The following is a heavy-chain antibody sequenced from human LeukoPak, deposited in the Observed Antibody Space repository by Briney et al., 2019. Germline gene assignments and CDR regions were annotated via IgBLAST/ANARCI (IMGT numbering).Heavy chain of an antibody. Sequence: SLRLSCAASGFTLDDYAMHWVRQAPGKGLERVSGISWNSGSIGYADSVKGRFTISRDNAKNSLYLQMNSLRAEDTALYYCAKGYCSGGSCYSGEFFDYWGQGTLVTVSS. D-gene: IGHD2-15*01. V-gene: IGHV3-9*01. CDR1: GFTLDDYA. J-gene: IGHJ4*02. CDR2: ISWNSGSI. CDR3: AKGYCSGGSCYSGEFFDY.